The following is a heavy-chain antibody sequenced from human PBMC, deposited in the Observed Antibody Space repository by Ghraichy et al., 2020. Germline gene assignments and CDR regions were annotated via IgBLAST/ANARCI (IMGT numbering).Heavy chain of an antibody. V-gene: IGHV3-33*01. D-gene: IGHD2/OR15-2a*01. CDR1: GFTFSSYG. J-gene: IGHJ4*02. CDR3: ARDRGEYYFDY. Sequence: LSLTCAASGFTFSSYGMHWVRQAPGKGLEWVAVIWYDGSNKYYADSVKGRFTISRDNSKNTLYLQMNSLRAEDTAVYYCARDRGEYYFDYWGQGTLVTVSS. CDR2: IWYDGSNK.